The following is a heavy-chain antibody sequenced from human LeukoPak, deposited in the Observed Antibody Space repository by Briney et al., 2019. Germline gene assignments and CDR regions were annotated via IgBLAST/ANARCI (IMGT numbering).Heavy chain of an antibody. Sequence: GGPLRLSCAASGYICGDYYMPWIRQAPGKGLEWLSYISISGGTIYYADSVKGRFTISRDNAKNSLYLQMNSLRAEDTAVYYCAQCRRISTGDSYYFDYWGQGALVTVSS. CDR2: ISISGGTI. J-gene: IGHJ4*02. V-gene: IGHV3-11*01. CDR1: GYICGDYY. D-gene: IGHD2-2*01. CDR3: AQCRRISTGDSYYFDY.